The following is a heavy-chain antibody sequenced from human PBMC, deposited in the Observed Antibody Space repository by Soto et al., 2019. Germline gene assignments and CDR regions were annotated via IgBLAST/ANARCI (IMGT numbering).Heavy chain of an antibody. CDR1: GYTFTSYG. Sequence: QVQLVQSGAEVKKPGASVKVSCKASGYTFTSYGISWVRQAPGQGLEWMGWISAYNGNTNYAQKLQGRVTMTTDTSTSTAYMERRSLRSDDTAVYYCAIVITMVRGVPINYGMDFWGQGTTVTVSS. CDR2: ISAYNGNT. CDR3: AIVITMVRGVPINYGMDF. V-gene: IGHV1-18*01. J-gene: IGHJ6*02. D-gene: IGHD3-10*01.